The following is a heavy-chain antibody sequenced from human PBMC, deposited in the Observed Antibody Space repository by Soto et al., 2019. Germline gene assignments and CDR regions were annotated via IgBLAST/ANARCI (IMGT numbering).Heavy chain of an antibody. CDR2: IYYSGST. D-gene: IGHD1-26*01. CDR1: GGSISSGGYY. CDR3: ARADAWMELRGSVFDP. J-gene: IGHJ5*02. Sequence: QVQLQESGPGLVKPSQTLSLTCTVSGGSISSGGYYWSWIRQHPGKGLEGIGYIYYSGSTYYNPSLKSRVTISVDTSKNQFSLKLSSVTAADTAVYYCARADAWMELRGSVFDPWGQGTLVTVSS. V-gene: IGHV4-31*03.